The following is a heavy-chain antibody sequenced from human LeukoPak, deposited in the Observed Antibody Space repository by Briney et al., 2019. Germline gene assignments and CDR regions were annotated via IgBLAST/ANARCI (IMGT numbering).Heavy chain of an antibody. CDR2: IYPGDSDT. CDR1: GYSFTNYW. D-gene: IGHD6-13*01. CDR3: ARPGIPGTYYYGMDV. V-gene: IGHV5-51*01. J-gene: IGHJ6*02. Sequence: GESLKISCKGSGYSFTNYWIGWVRQIPGKGLEWMGIIYPGDSDTRYSPSFQGQVTISADKSISTAYLQWSSLKASDTAMYYCARPGIPGTYYYGMDVWGQGTTVTVSS.